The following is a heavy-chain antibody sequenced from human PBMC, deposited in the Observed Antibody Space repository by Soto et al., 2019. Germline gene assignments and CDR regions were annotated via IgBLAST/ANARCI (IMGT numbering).Heavy chain of an antibody. D-gene: IGHD2-15*01. V-gene: IGHV1-69*02. J-gene: IGHJ4*02. CDR1: GDTFNT. CDR2: ISPTLGIA. CDR3: ARSRGVASAPLDY. Sequence: QVQLVQSGAEVRRPGSSVKVSCKASGDTFNTINWIRQAPGQGLEWMGRISPTLGIANYAQKFQARIKITADKSTSTVYMELSSLRSEGTAVHYCARSRGVASAPLDYWGQGTLVTVSS.